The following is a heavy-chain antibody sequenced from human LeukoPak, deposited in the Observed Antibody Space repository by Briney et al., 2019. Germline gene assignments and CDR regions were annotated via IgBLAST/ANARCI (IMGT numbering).Heavy chain of an antibody. D-gene: IGHD1-1*01. Sequence: GGSLRLSCAASGFTFSSFTMHWVRQIPGEGPEWVSSISGDTTYIYYADSIKGRFTISRDNTNTSLFLQMNSLRAGDTATYFCARRGTDASFSFFDVWGQGTMVTVSS. CDR2: ISGDTTYI. J-gene: IGHJ3*01. CDR3: ARRGTDASFSFFDV. V-gene: IGHV3-21*01. CDR1: GFTFSSFT.